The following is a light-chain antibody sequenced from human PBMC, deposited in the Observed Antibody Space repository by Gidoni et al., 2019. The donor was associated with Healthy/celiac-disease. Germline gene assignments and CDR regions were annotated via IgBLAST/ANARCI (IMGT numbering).Light chain of an antibody. CDR1: QSISSW. CDR2: DAS. CDR3: QQYNSYSSLT. Sequence: DIQMTQPPSTLSASVGDRVTIIGRASQSISSWLAWYQQKPGKAPKLLIYDASSLESGVPSRFIGSGSGTEFTLTISSLQPDDFATYYCQQYNSYSSLTFGGRTKVEIK. J-gene: IGKJ4*01. V-gene: IGKV1-5*02.